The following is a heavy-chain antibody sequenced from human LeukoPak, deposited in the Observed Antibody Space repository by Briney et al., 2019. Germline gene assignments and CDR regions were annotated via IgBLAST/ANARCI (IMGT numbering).Heavy chain of an antibody. V-gene: IGHV4-59*01. Sequence: SETLSLTCTVSGGSISSYYWSWIRQPPGKGLEWIGYIYYSGSTNYNPSLKSRVTISVDTSKNQFYLKLSSVTAADTAVYYCARGTIWSGYPYWGQGTLVTVSS. CDR2: IYYSGST. D-gene: IGHD3-3*01. J-gene: IGHJ4*02. CDR3: ARGTIWSGYPY. CDR1: GGSISSYY.